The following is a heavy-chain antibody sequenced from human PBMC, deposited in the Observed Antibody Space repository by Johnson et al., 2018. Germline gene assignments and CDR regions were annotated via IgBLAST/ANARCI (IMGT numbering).Heavy chain of an antibody. CDR1: GFTFSSYG. CDR3: ARGYGHAFDI. V-gene: IGHV3-33*01. Sequence: QVQLVQSGGGVVQPGRSLRLSCAASGFTFSSYGMHWVRQAPGKGQEWVAVIWYDGSYKYYADSVKGRFTISRDNSKNTLYLQMNSLRVEDTAVYYCARGYGHAFDIWGQGTMVTVSS. D-gene: IGHD4-17*01. CDR2: IWYDGSYK. J-gene: IGHJ3*02.